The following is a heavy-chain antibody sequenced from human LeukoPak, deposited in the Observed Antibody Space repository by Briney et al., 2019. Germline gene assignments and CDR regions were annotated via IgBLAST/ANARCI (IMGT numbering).Heavy chain of an antibody. CDR1: GFTLSSYE. Sequence: GGSLRLSCTVSGFTLSSYEMSWIRQAPGKGLEWVSSIDYSGGSSYYADSVRGRFTISREDSKNTLYLQLNSLRAEDTALYYCATNSGWYGVSWGQGTLVTVSS. J-gene: IGHJ4*02. CDR3: ATNSGWYGVS. CDR2: IDYSGGSS. D-gene: IGHD6-19*01. V-gene: IGHV3-23*01.